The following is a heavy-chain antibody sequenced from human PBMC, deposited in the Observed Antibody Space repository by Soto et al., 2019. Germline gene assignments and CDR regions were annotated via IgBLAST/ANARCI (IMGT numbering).Heavy chain of an antibody. D-gene: IGHD6-6*01. Sequence: QVQLVQSGAEVKKPGASVKVSCKASGYTFFTYGITWVRQAPGQGLEWMGWISTYDGNTDYAQKLQGRVTMTTDTSTRTAYMELRSLRSDDTAVYYCARKSSSSSGFDPWGQGTLVTVSS. CDR2: ISTYDGNT. CDR1: GYTFFTYG. CDR3: ARKSSSSSGFDP. J-gene: IGHJ5*02. V-gene: IGHV1-18*01.